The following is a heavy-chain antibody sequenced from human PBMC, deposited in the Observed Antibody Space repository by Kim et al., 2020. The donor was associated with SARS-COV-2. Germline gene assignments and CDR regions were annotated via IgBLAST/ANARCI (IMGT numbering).Heavy chain of an antibody. CDR1: GYSFTSHE. CDR2: MNPHNGDT. J-gene: IGHJ5*02. Sequence: ASVKVSCKASGYSFTSHEINWVRQAPGQGLEWIGWMNPHNGDTGFAQKFQGRVTMTRDPSRGTAYMELSSLRSDDTAVYYCARDSIDWPLVGFDPWGQGT. V-gene: IGHV1-8*01. CDR3: ARDSIDWPLVGFDP. D-gene: IGHD3-9*01.